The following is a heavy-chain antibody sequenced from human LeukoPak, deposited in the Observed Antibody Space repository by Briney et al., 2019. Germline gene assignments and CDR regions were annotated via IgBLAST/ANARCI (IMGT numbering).Heavy chain of an antibody. D-gene: IGHD6-13*01. CDR1: GFTFSSYW. Sequence: QPGGSLRLSCAASGFTFSSYWMHWVRQAPGKGLVWVSRISSDASYTSYADSVKGRFTISRDNAKNTLYLQMNSLTAEDTALYYCAGDTRGRAAALWGQGTLVTVSS. CDR2: ISSDASYT. V-gene: IGHV3-74*01. CDR3: AGDTRGRAAAL. J-gene: IGHJ4*02.